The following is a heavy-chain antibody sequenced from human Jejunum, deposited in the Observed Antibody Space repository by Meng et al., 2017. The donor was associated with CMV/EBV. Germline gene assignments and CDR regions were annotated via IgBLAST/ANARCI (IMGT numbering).Heavy chain of an antibody. CDR3: SRVHPYYFGMDV. V-gene: IGHV3-13*01. J-gene: IGHJ6*02. Sequence: CAASGFTFSSYVMHWVRQATGKGLEWVSTIGVAGDTYYVGSVKGRFTISRETAKNSLYLQMNSLRAGDTAVYYCSRVHPYYFGMDVWGQGTTVTVSS. CDR2: IGVAGDT. CDR1: GFTFSSYV.